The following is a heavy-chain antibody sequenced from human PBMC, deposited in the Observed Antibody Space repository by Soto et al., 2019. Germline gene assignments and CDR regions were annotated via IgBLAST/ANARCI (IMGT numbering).Heavy chain of an antibody. Sequence: GGSLRLSCAASGFTFSSYGMHWVRQAPGKGLEWVAVIWYDGSNKYYADSVKGRFTVSRDNSKNTLYLQMNSLRAEDTAVYYCARALYSSSLENYYGMDVWGQGTTVTVSS. CDR2: IWYDGSNK. CDR3: ARALYSSSLENYYGMDV. CDR1: GFTFSSYG. D-gene: IGHD6-13*01. V-gene: IGHV3-33*01. J-gene: IGHJ6*02.